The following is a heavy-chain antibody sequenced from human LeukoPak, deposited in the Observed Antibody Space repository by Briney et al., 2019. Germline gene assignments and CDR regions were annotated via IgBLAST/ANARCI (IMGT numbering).Heavy chain of an antibody. V-gene: IGHV1-69*06. J-gene: IGHJ4*02. CDR3: ARGLEYSSALIDY. CDR2: IIPIFGTA. CDR1: GGTFSSYA. Sequence: ASVKVSCKASGGTFSSYAISWVRQAPGQGLEWMGGIIPIFGTANYAQKFQGRVTITADKSTSTAYMELSSLRSEDTAVYYCARGLEYSSALIDYWGQGTLVTVSS. D-gene: IGHD6-6*01.